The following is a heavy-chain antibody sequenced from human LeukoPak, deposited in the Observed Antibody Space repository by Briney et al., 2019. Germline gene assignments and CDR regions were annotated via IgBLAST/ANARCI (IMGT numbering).Heavy chain of an antibody. CDR3: ARVSYDYVWGSYRYTFDY. CDR2: IYYSGST. CDR1: GGSISSYY. V-gene: IGHV4-59*01. Sequence: SETLSLTCTVSGGSISSYYWSWIRQPPGKGPEWIGYIYYSGSTNYNPSLKSRVTISVDTSKNQFSLKLSSVTAADTAVYYCARVSYDYVWGSYRYTFDYWGQGTLVTVSS. D-gene: IGHD3-16*02. J-gene: IGHJ4*02.